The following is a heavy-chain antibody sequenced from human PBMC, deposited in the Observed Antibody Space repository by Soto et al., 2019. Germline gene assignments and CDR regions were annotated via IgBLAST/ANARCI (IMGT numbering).Heavy chain of an antibody. CDR1: GFTFSKFW. V-gene: IGHV3-7*03. CDR2: IKHDGSQK. D-gene: IGHD2-2*02. J-gene: IGHJ5*02. CDR3: ARLLLYSVSGRGWFDP. Sequence: DVQLVESGGGLVQPGGSLRLSCTASGFTFSKFWMSWVRQAPGKGLEWVANIKHDGSQKYYVDSVKGRFTISRDNAKNSLYLQMNSLRVDDTAVYYCARLLLYSVSGRGWFDPWGQGILVTVSS.